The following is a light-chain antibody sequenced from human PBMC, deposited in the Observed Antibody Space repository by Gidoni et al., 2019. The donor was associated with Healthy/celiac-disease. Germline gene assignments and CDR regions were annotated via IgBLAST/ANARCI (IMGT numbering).Light chain of an antibody. CDR3: QVWDSSSDHLVV. CDR1: NIGSKS. J-gene: IGLJ2*01. CDR2: YDS. V-gene: IGLV3-21*04. Sequence: SYVLTQPPSVSVAPGKTARITCGGNNIGSKSVHWYQQKPGQAPVLVIYYDSDRPSGIPERFSGSNSGNTATLTISRVEAGDEADYSCQVWDSSSDHLVVFGGGTKLTVL.